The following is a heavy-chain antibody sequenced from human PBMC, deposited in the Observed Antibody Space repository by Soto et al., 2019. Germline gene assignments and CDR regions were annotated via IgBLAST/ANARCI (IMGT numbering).Heavy chain of an antibody. J-gene: IGHJ5*02. CDR2: FYSSGSI. D-gene: IGHD6-19*01. V-gene: IGHV4-31*03. CDR3: ARMYSSGSGWFHP. Sequence: PSETLSLTCLVSGYSITTGGYYWRWIRHHPGKGLEWIGRFYSSGSIIYNPSLGSRVSISGDTSSNKFSMSLTSVTAADAARYYCARMYSSGSGWFHPWGQGTLVTVSS. CDR1: GYSITTGGYY.